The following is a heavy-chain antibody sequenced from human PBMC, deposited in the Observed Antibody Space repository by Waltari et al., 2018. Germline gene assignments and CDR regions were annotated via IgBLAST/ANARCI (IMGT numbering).Heavy chain of an antibody. D-gene: IGHD3-10*01. CDR1: GGSISSSSHF. V-gene: IGHV4-39*01. CDR3: ARIGSVNWFDP. J-gene: IGHJ5*02. CDR2: IYYSGGT. Sequence: QLQLQESGPGLVEPSETLSLTCTASGGSISSSSHFWAWLRRPPGKGLVWIVSIYYSGGTFYTPSLKSRVSISVDTSKNQFSLKLTSVTAADTAEYYCARIGSVNWFDPWGQGILVTASS.